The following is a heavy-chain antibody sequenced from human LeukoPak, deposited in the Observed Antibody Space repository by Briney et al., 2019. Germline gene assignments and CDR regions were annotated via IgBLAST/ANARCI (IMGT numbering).Heavy chain of an antibody. D-gene: IGHD3-22*01. CDR3: ARSITMIVVVIPHFDY. Sequence: ASVKVSCKASGYTFTGYYMHWVRQAPGQGLEWMGWINPNSGGTNYAQKFQGRGTMTRDTSISTAYMELSRLRSDDTAVYYCARSITMIVVVIPHFDYWGQGTLVTVSS. CDR2: INPNSGGT. J-gene: IGHJ4*02. CDR1: GYTFTGYY. V-gene: IGHV1-2*02.